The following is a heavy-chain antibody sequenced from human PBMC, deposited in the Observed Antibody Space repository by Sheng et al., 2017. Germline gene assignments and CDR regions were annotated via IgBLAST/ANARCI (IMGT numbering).Heavy chain of an antibody. CDR2: ISYDGSNK. V-gene: IGHV3-30*04. CDR3: ARDSNGGYFSYFDY. D-gene: IGHD3-22*01. CDR1: GFTFSSYA. J-gene: IGHJ4*02. Sequence: QVQLVESGGGVVQPGRSLRLSCAASGFTFSSYAMHWVRQAPGKGXEWVAVISYDGSNKYYADSVKGRFTISRDNSKNTLYLQMNSLRAEDTAVYYCARDSNGGYFSYFDYWGQGTLVTVSS.